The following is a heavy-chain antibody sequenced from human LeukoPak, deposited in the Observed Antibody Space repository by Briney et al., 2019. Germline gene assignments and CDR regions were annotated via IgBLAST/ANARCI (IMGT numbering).Heavy chain of an antibody. CDR1: GYTFTSYG. Sequence: GASVKVSCKASGYTFTSYGISWVRQAPGQGLEWMGWISGYNGNTNYAEKLQDRVTMTTDTSTSTAYMELRSLRSDDTAVYYCARDTFRVTTPFDYWGRGTLVTVSS. V-gene: IGHV1-18*01. CDR3: ARDTFRVTTPFDY. D-gene: IGHD4-11*01. J-gene: IGHJ4*02. CDR2: ISGYNGNT.